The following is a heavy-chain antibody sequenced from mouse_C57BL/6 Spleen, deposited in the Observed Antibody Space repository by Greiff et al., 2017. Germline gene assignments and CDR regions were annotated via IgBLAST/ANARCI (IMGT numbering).Heavy chain of an antibody. CDR3: ARGDYDAFAY. CDR2: IYPSDSET. Sequence: QVQLQQPGAELVRPGSSVKLSCKASGYTFTSYGMDWVKQRPGQGLEWIGNIYPSDSETHYNQKFKDKATLTVDKSSSTAYVQLSSLTSEDSAVYYCARGDYDAFAYWGQDTTLTVSS. J-gene: IGHJ2*01. CDR1: GYTFTSYG. V-gene: IGHV1-61*01. D-gene: IGHD2-4*01.